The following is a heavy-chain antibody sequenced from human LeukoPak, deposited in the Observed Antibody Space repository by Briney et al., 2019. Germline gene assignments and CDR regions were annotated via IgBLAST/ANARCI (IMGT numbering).Heavy chain of an antibody. V-gene: IGHV1-69*10. Sequence: SVTVSCKASGGTFSGYAISWVRQAPGQGLEWMGRIIPILGIANYAQKFQGRVTITADKSTSTAYMELSSLRSEDTAVYYCARDKGHAAAASLYYFDYWGQGTLVTVSS. CDR1: GGTFSGYA. J-gene: IGHJ4*02. CDR3: ARDKGHAAAASLYYFDY. D-gene: IGHD6-13*01. CDR2: IIPILGIA.